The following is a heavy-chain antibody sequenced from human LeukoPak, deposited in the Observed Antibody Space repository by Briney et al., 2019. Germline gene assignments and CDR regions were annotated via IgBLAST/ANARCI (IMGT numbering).Heavy chain of an antibody. Sequence: RWASVKVSCKASGRTSTTYAIHWVRQAPGQGLEWMGWINAGNGNIKYSQKLQGRVTITGDTSASTAYMELSSLRSEDTAVYYCARGYCSSTSCYMDVWGQGTTVT. V-gene: IGHV1-3*01. CDR1: GRTSTTYA. CDR2: INAGNGNI. D-gene: IGHD2-2*01. CDR3: ARGYCSSTSCYMDV. J-gene: IGHJ6*02.